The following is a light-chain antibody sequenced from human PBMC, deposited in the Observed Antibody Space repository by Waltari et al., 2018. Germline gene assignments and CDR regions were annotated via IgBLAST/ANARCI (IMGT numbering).Light chain of an antibody. Sequence: DIQMTQSPSSLSASVGDRVTITCRASQSISSYLNLYQQKPGKAPKLLIYAASRLQSWVPSRFSGSGSGTDFTLTISSLQPEDFATYYCQQSYSTPRTFGQGTKVEIK. CDR2: AAS. CDR1: QSISSY. J-gene: IGKJ1*01. CDR3: QQSYSTPRT. V-gene: IGKV1-39*01.